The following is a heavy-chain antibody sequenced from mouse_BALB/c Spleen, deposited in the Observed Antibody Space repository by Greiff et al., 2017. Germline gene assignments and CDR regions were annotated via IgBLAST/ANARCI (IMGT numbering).Heavy chain of an antibody. D-gene: IGHD2-3*01. CDR3: ARAHDGYVYAIDY. Sequence: EVHLVESGGGLVKPGGSRKLSCAASGFTFSSFGMHWVRQAPEKGLEWVADISSGSSTIYYAETVKGRVTISRDNPKNTLFLQLISLRSEDTAMYYCARAHDGYVYAIDYWGQGTSVTVSA. CDR2: ISSGSSTI. CDR1: GFTFSSFG. V-gene: IGHV5-17*02. J-gene: IGHJ4*01.